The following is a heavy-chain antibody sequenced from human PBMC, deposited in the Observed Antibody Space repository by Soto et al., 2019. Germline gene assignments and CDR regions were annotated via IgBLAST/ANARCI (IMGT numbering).Heavy chain of an antibody. D-gene: IGHD4-17*01. Sequence: PSETLSLTCTVSGGSISSYYWSWIRQPPGKGLEWIGYIYYSGSTNYNPSLKSRVTISVDTSKNQFSLKLSSVTAADTAVYYCARAVDYGGNSLDVWGQGTTVTVSS. CDR1: GGSISSYY. J-gene: IGHJ6*02. CDR2: IYYSGST. V-gene: IGHV4-59*01. CDR3: ARAVDYGGNSLDV.